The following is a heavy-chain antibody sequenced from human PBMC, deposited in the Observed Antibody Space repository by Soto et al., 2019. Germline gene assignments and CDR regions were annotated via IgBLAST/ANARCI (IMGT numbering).Heavy chain of an antibody. CDR3: ARDLGSGWNYYYYGMDV. V-gene: IGHV4-4*02. D-gene: IGHD6-19*01. CDR1: CGSISSSNW. J-gene: IGHJ6*02. CDR2: IYHSGST. Sequence: SETLSLTCAVSCGSISSSNWWSWVRQPPGKGLEWIGEIYHSGSTNYNPSLKSRVTISVDKPKNQFSLKLSSVTAADTAVYYCARDLGSGWNYYYYGMDVWGQGTTVTVSS.